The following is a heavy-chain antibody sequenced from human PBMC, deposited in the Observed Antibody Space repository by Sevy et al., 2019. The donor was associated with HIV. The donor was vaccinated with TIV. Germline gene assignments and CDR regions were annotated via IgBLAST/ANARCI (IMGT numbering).Heavy chain of an antibody. CDR3: ARSASYYYYYMDV. CDR1: GGSISSYY. CDR2: IYYSGST. Sequence: SETLSLTCTVSGGSISSYYWSWIRQPPGKGLEWIGYIYYSGSTNYNPSLKSRVTISVDTSKNQFSLKLSSVTAADTAVYYCARSASYYYYYMDVWGKGTTVTVSS. J-gene: IGHJ6*03. V-gene: IGHV4-59*01.